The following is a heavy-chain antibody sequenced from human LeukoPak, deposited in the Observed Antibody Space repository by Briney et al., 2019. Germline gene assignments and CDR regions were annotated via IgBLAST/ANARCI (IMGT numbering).Heavy chain of an antibody. J-gene: IGHJ5*02. CDR3: ARLGYYYAVDP. CDR2: INHSGST. Sequence: PSETLSLTCAVYGGSFSGYYWSWIRQPPGKGLEWIGEINHSGSTNYNPSLKGRVTISVDTSKNQFSLKLSSVTAADTAVYYCARLGYYYAVDPWGQGTLVTVSS. V-gene: IGHV4-34*01. D-gene: IGHD3-10*01. CDR1: GGSFSGYY.